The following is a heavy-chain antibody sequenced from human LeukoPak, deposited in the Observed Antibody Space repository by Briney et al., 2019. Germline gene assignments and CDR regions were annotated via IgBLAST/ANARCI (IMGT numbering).Heavy chain of an antibody. V-gene: IGHV5-51*01. CDR1: GYRFTSYW. CDR2: IYPGDSDT. D-gene: IGHD2-2*01. CDR3: ARALVPAAIGINWFDP. Sequence: GASLKISCKGSGYRFTSYWIGWVRRMPGKGLEWMGIIYPGDSDTRYSPSFQGQVTISADKSISTAYLQWSSLKASDTAMYYCARALVPAAIGINWFDPWGQGTLVTVSS. J-gene: IGHJ5*02.